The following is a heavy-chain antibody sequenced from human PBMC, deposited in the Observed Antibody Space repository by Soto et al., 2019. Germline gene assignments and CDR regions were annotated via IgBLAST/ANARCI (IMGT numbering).Heavy chain of an antibody. CDR2: IYYIGST. V-gene: IGHV4-39*01. CDR3: ASSGLSEP. Sequence: QLQLQESGPGLVKPSETLSRTCTVSGGSISSSTYYWGSIRQPPGKGLEWIGTIYYIGSTYYNPSLKSRVTISVDTSKNQFSLKLSSVTAADTAVYYCASSGLSEPWCQGTLVTVSS. CDR1: GGSISSSTYY. J-gene: IGHJ5*02. D-gene: IGHD6-25*01.